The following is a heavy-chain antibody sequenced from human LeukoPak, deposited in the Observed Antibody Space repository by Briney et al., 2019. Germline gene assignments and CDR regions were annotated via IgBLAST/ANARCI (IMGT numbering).Heavy chain of an antibody. CDR1: GFTFSSYS. CDR2: ISSSSSTI. D-gene: IGHD3-10*01. V-gene: IGHV3-48*01. CDR3: ARDDHYYGSGSSIDY. Sequence: PGGFLRLSCAASGFTFSSYSMNWVRQAPGKGLEWVSYISSSSSTIYYADSVKGRFTISRDNAKNSLYLQMNSLRAEDTAVYYCARDDHYYGSGSSIDYWGQGTLVTVSS. J-gene: IGHJ4*02.